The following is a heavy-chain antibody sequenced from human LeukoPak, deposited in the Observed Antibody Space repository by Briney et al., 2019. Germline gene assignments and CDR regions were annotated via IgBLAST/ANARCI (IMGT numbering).Heavy chain of an antibody. CDR1: GFSISSSA. V-gene: IGHV3-21*01. CDR2: INNVASHI. Sequence: GGSLRLSCAASGFSISSSAMNWVRQAPGKGLEWVSSINNVASHIYYAGSVRGRFTISRDNAKNSVYLQMNSLRAEDTAVYYCARGKTPAVTTPFDYWGQGTLVTVSS. J-gene: IGHJ4*02. D-gene: IGHD4-17*01. CDR3: ARGKTPAVTTPFDY.